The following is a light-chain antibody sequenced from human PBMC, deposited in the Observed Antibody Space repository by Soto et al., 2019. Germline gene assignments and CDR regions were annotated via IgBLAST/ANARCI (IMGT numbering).Light chain of an antibody. CDR1: QSVRSK. J-gene: IGKJ5*01. CDR2: GAS. V-gene: IGKV3-15*01. CDR3: QQYNDWPRT. Sequence: EVVITQSPDTLSVSPGETVTLSCRASQSVRSKLAWYQQKPGQAPRLFIYGASTRATGIPPRFSGSASGTEFTLTISSLQSEDFGVYYCQQYNDWPRTFGQGTRLEIK.